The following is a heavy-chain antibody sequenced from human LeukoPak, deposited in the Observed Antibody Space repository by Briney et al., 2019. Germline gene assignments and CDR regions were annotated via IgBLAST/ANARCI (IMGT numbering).Heavy chain of an antibody. J-gene: IGHJ5*02. Sequence: PSETLSLTCSVSGGSFSGFYWSWIRQSPGKGLEWIGSIYYSGSTYYNPSLKSRVTISVDTSKNQFSLKLSSVTAADTAVYYCARHKGVPAARGGFDPWGQGTLVTVSS. D-gene: IGHD2-2*01. V-gene: IGHV4-59*05. CDR3: ARHKGVPAARGGFDP. CDR2: IYYSGST. CDR1: GGSFSGFY.